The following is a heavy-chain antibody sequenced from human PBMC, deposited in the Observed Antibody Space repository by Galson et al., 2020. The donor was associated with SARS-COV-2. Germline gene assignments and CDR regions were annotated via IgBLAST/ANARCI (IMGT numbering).Heavy chain of an antibody. J-gene: IGHJ4*02. CDR1: GVSISSADYY. CDR3: ARFLLAAVTGVDY. D-gene: IGHD6-13*01. Sequence: SETLSLTCTVSGVSISSADYYWSWIRQHPGKGLEWIGYIYYSGSTYFNPSLKSRVTTSVDTSKNQFSLKLSSVTAADTAVYYCARFLLAAVTGVDYWGQGTLVTVSS. CDR2: IYYSGST. V-gene: IGHV4-30-4*08.